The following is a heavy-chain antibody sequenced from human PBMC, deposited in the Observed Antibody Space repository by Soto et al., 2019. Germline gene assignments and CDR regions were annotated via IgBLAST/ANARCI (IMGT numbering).Heavy chain of an antibody. V-gene: IGHV3-7*01. D-gene: IGHD3-10*01. Sequence: EVQLVESGGALVQPGGSLRLSCAASGFTFSSYWMSWVRQAPGKGLEWVANIKQDGSEKYYVDSVKGRFTISRDNAKNSLHLQMNSLRAEDTAVYYCARDLLPDYGSGTYYAYWGQGTLVTVSS. J-gene: IGHJ4*02. CDR1: GFTFSSYW. CDR3: ARDLLPDYGSGTYYAY. CDR2: IKQDGSEK.